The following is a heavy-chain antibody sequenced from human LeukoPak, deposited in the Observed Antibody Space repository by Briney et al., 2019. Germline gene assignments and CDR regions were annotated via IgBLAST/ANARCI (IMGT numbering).Heavy chain of an antibody. CDR3: ARPRGYSGYDLSL. CDR1: GYSSTSYW. D-gene: IGHD5-12*01. J-gene: IGHJ4*02. V-gene: IGHV5-51*01. Sequence: GESLKISCKGSGYSSTSYWIGWVRQMPGKGLEWMGIIYPGDSDTRYSPSFQGQVTISADKSISTAYLQWSSLKASDTAMYYCARPRGYSGYDLSLWGQGTLVTVSS. CDR2: IYPGDSDT.